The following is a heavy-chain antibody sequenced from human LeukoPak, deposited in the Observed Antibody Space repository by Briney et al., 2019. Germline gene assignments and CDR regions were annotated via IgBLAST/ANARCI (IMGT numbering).Heavy chain of an antibody. Sequence: PSETLSLTCTVSGGSVSSGSYYWSWIRQPPGKGLEWIGYIYYSGSINYNPSLKSRVTISVDTSKNQFSLKLSSVTAADTAVYYCARVGAAAGSLDYWGQGTLVTVSS. D-gene: IGHD6-13*01. V-gene: IGHV4-61*01. CDR3: ARVGAAAGSLDY. CDR2: IYYSGSI. J-gene: IGHJ4*02. CDR1: GGSVSSGSYY.